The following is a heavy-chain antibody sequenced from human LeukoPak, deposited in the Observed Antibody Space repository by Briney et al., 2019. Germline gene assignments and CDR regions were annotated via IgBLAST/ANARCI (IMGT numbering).Heavy chain of an antibody. V-gene: IGHV5-51*01. Sequence: GESLKISCKGSGYSFTNYWIGWVRQMPGKGLEWMGIIYPGDSDTRYSPSFQGQVTISVDESINTAYLQWSSLEASDTAMYYCARQYGRPFDYWGQGTLVTVSS. CDR3: ARQYGRPFDY. J-gene: IGHJ4*02. D-gene: IGHD4-17*01. CDR1: GYSFTNYW. CDR2: IYPGDSDT.